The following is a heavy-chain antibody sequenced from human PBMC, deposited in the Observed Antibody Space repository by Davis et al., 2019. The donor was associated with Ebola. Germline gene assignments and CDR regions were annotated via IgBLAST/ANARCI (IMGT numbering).Heavy chain of an antibody. CDR2: IGSDT. Sequence: GESLKISCAASGFTFSSYWMSWVRQAPGKGLEWVANIGSDTHYADSVKGRFTISRDNAKNSLYLQMNSLRDEDTAVYYCARDSGSWETSYGMDVWGKGTTVTVSS. V-gene: IGHV3-7*01. J-gene: IGHJ6*04. D-gene: IGHD1-26*01. CDR3: ARDSGSWETSYGMDV. CDR1: GFTFSSYW.